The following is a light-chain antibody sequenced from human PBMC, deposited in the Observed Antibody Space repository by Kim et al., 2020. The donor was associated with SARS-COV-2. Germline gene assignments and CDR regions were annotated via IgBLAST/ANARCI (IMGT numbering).Light chain of an antibody. J-gene: IGKJ1*01. V-gene: IGKV3-20*01. CDR3: QQYGSSPGWT. CDR1: QSVSSSY. Sequence: PGERAALSCRASQSVSSSYLAWYQQKPGQAPRLLIYGASSRATGIPDRFSGSGSGTDFTLTISRLEPEDFAVYYCQQYGSSPGWTFGQGTKVDIK. CDR2: GAS.